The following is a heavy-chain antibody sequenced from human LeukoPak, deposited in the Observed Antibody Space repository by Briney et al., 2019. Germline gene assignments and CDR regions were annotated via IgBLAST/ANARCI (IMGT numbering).Heavy chain of an antibody. CDR3: ARRAVDYDFWSGYYTEDWFDP. Sequence: RASETLSLTCTVSGGSISSYYWSWIRQPPGKGLEWIGYIYYSGSTNYNPSLKSRVTISVDTSKNQFSLKLSSVTTADTAVYYCARRAVDYDFWSGYYTEDWFDPWGQGTLVTVSS. J-gene: IGHJ5*02. D-gene: IGHD3-3*01. V-gene: IGHV4-59*08. CDR1: GGSISSYY. CDR2: IYYSGST.